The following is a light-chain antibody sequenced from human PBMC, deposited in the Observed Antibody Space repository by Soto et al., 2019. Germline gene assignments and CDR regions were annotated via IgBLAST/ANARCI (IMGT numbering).Light chain of an antibody. CDR3: QQVNTHSYT. V-gene: IGKV1-9*01. J-gene: IGKJ2*01. CDR2: SAS. Sequence: TQSPSSLSASVGDRATITCRASQDISIYVAWYQQKPGKAPKLLIYSASTVQSGVPSRFSGSGSGTDFPLTISSLQPEDFASYYCQQVNTHSYTFGQGTKLEIK. CDR1: QDISIY.